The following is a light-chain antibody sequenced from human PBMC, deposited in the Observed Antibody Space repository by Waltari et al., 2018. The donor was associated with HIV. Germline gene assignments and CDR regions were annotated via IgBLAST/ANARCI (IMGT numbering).Light chain of an antibody. CDR3: QQYGSSPPIT. CDR2: GAS. Sequence: EIVLTQSPGTLSLSPGARATLSCRASQSLSSSYLAWYQQKPGQAPRLLIYGASSRATGSPDRFSGSSSGTDYTLTISRLEPEDFAVYYCQQYGSSPPITFGQGTRLEIK. CDR1: QSLSSSY. V-gene: IGKV3-20*01. J-gene: IGKJ5*01.